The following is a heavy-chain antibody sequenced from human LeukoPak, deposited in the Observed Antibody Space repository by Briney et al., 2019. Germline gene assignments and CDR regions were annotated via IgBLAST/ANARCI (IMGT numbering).Heavy chain of an antibody. J-gene: IGHJ4*02. D-gene: IGHD3-10*01. V-gene: IGHV3-23*01. CDR3: ARAVITLTNDY. CDR1: GFTFSSYA. CDR2: ISGSGGST. Sequence: GGSLRLSCAASGFTFSSYAMSWVRQAPGKGLEWVSAISGSGGSTYYADSVKGRFTISRDNAKNSLYLQMNSLRAEDTAVYYCARAVITLTNDYWGQGTLVTVSS.